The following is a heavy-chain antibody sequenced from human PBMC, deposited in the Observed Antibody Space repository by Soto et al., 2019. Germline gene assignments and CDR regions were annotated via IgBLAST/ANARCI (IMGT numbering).Heavy chain of an antibody. Sequence: QVQVVQSGAEVKKPGASVKVSCKASGYTFISYGISWVRQAPGQGLEWMGWISTYNDKTNHTQKLQGRVTMTTDTSTSTAYMELRSLKSDDTAVYYCERAGSIDDAFDIWGQGTMVTVSS. CDR2: ISTYNDKT. CDR1: GYTFISYG. J-gene: IGHJ3*02. D-gene: IGHD6-6*01. V-gene: IGHV1-18*01. CDR3: ERAGSIDDAFDI.